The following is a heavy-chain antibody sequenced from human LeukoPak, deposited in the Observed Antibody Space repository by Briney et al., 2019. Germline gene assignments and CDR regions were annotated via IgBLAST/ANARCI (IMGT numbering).Heavy chain of an antibody. CDR1: TFIFSNYA. V-gene: IGHV3-30*04. CDR3: ARVLVGGTNWFDP. CDR2: ISKHGIDK. D-gene: IGHD1-26*01. J-gene: IGHJ5*02. Sequence: GGSLRLSCAGSTFIFSNYAMHWVRQAPGKGLDWVAMISKHGIDKTYAESVKGRFTISRDNAKNSLYLQMNSLRAEDTSVYYCARVLVGGTNWFDPWGQGTLVTVSS.